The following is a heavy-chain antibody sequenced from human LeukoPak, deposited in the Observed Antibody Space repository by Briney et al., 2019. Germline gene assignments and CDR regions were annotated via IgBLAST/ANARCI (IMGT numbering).Heavy chain of an antibody. D-gene: IGHD3-10*01. CDR2: IWYDGSSE. V-gene: IGHV3-30*02. J-gene: IGHJ6*04. Sequence: GGSLRLSCAASGFTFSNFDMHWVRQAPGKGLEWVALIWYDGSSEYYADSVKGRFTISRDNSKNTLYLQMNSLRAEDTAVYYCAKRITYYYGSGYGMDVWGKGTTVTVSS. CDR3: AKRITYYYGSGYGMDV. CDR1: GFTFSNFD.